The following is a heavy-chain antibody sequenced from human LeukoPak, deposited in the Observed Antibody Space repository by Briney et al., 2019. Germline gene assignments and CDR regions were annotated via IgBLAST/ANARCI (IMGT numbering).Heavy chain of an antibody. Sequence: SETLPLTCAVYGGSFSGYYWSWIRQPLGKGLEWIGEINHSGSTNYNPSLKSRVTISVDTSKNQFSLKLSSVTAADTAVYYCARRVPATAHNWFDPWGQGTLATVSS. CDR1: GGSFSGYY. V-gene: IGHV4-34*01. CDR2: INHSGST. D-gene: IGHD2-2*01. J-gene: IGHJ5*02. CDR3: ARRVPATAHNWFDP.